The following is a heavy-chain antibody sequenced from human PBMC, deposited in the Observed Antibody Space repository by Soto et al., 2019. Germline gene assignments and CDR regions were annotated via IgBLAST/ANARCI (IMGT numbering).Heavy chain of an antibody. J-gene: IGHJ4*02. V-gene: IGHV4-34*01. CDR2: INHSGST. CDR1: GGSFSGYY. Sequence: SGTLYLTGAAYGGSFSGYYWCWIRQPPGKGLEWIGEINHSGSTNYNPSLKSRVTISVDTSKNQFSLKLSSVTAADTAVYYCARGRAPSDGVDYWAQRHMVTLS. D-gene: IGHD6-6*01. CDR3: ARGRAPSDGVDY.